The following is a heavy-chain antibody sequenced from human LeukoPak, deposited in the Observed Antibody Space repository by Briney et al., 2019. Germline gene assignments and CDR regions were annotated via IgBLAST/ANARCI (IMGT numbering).Heavy chain of an antibody. D-gene: IGHD3-22*01. CDR1: GFTFSSYW. CDR3: ARSPDYDDSSGFDY. V-gene: IGHV3-74*01. CDR2: INTDGSST. Sequence: GGSLRLSCAASGFTFSSYWMHWVRQAPGKGLVWVSRINTDGSSTSYADSVKGRFTISRDNAKNTLYLQMKSLRAEDTAVYYCARSPDYDDSSGFDYWGQGTLVTVSS. J-gene: IGHJ4*02.